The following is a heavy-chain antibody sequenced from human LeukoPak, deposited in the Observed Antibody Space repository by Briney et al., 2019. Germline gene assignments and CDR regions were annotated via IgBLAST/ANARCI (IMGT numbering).Heavy chain of an antibody. J-gene: IGHJ4*02. Sequence: GGSLRLSCATSGFIFSDHYVDCIRHTPGKWLEWLGRSRITAAGYITHYAASVKARFTISRDESKNLLYLQMDSRKTEDTAVYYCARGLNSFDHWGQGALVTVSS. CDR3: ARGLNSFDH. CDR2: SRITAAGYIT. V-gene: IGHV3-72*01. CDR1: GFIFSDHY. D-gene: IGHD2/OR15-2a*01.